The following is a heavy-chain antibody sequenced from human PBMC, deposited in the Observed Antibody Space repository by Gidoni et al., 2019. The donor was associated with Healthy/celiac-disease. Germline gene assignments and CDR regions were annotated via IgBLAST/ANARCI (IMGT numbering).Heavy chain of an antibody. CDR2: ISSSSSYI. CDR3: ARAILRFPPKYGMDV. D-gene: IGHD3-16*01. V-gene: IGHV3-21*01. CDR1: GFTFSSYS. J-gene: IGHJ6*02. Sequence: EVQLVESGGGLVKHGGSLRLSCAASGFTFSSYSMNWVRQAPGKGLEWVSSISSSSSYIYYADSVKGRFTISRDNAKNSLYLQMNSLRAEDTAVYYCARAILRFPPKYGMDVWGQGTTVTVSS.